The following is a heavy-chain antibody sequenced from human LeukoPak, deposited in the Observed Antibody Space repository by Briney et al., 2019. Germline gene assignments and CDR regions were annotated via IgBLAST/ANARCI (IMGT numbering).Heavy chain of an antibody. Sequence: SETLSLTCAVSGVSISTYHWSWIRQPPGKGLEWIGYIYTNGSTNYNPSLKSRVTISVDTSKNQFSLKLSSVTAADTAVYYCARLNRYQLLSWFDPWGQGTLVTVSS. J-gene: IGHJ5*02. D-gene: IGHD2-2*01. CDR1: GVSISTYH. CDR3: ARLNRYQLLSWFDP. CDR2: IYTNGST. V-gene: IGHV4-4*09.